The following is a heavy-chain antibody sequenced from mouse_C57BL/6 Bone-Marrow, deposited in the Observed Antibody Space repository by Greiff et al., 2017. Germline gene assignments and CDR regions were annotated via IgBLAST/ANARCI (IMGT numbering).Heavy chain of an antibody. J-gene: IGHJ2*01. D-gene: IGHD1-1*01. CDR2: IHPNSGST. V-gene: IGHV1-64*01. CDR1: GYTFTSYW. CDR3: ARSYYYGSSLFDY. Sequence: VQLQQPGAELVKPGASVKLSCKASGYTFTSYWMHWVKQRPGQGLEWIGMIHPNSGSTNYNEKFKSKATLTVDKSSSTAYMQLSSLTSEDSAVYYCARSYYYGSSLFDYWGQGTTLTVSS.